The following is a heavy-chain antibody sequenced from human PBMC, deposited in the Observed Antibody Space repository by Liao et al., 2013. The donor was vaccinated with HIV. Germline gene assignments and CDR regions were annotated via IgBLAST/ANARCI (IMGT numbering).Heavy chain of an antibody. CDR1: GDLIRRDNYY. V-gene: IGHV4-61*02. Sequence: QVRLQESGPGLVKPSQTLSLTCTVSGDLIRRDNYYWTWIRQPAGTGLEWIGEVYHSASTNSNPSLNYNPSLKSRVTMSVDTSKNQFSLKLSSVTAADTAVYYCARGDDLVPAAILGSGYYYYMDVWGKGTTVTVSS. CDR3: ARGDDLVPAAILGSGYYYYMDV. CDR2: VYHSASTNSNPSL. J-gene: IGHJ6*03. D-gene: IGHD2-2*02.